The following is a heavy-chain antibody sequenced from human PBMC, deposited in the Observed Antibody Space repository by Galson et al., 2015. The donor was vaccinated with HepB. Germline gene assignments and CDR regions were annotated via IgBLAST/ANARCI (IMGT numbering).Heavy chain of an antibody. Sequence: SLRLSCAASGFTFSNVWMIWVRQAPGKGLEWVASISSSGTYKFYVDSVKGRFTISRDNAKNSVFLQMDSLRAEYSAVYYFTRSPPTPYSSGWYYFDFWGPGTLVTVSS. CDR2: ISSSGTYK. CDR3: TRSPPTPYSSGWYYFDF. V-gene: IGHV3-21*03. J-gene: IGHJ4*02. CDR1: GFTFSNVW. D-gene: IGHD6-13*01.